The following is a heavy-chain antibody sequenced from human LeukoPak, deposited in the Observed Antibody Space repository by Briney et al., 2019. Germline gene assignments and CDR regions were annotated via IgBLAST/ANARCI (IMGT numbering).Heavy chain of an antibody. CDR3: AKSFIDSSSYLGYYYYYMDV. J-gene: IGHJ6*03. Sequence: GGSLRLSCAASGFTFSSYSMNWVRQAPGKGLEWVSYISSSSSTIYYADSVKGRFTISRDNAKNSLYLQMNSLRAEDTAVYYCAKSFIDSSSYLGYYYYYMDVWGKGTTVTVSS. CDR2: ISSSSSTI. V-gene: IGHV3-48*01. CDR1: GFTFSSYS. D-gene: IGHD6-6*01.